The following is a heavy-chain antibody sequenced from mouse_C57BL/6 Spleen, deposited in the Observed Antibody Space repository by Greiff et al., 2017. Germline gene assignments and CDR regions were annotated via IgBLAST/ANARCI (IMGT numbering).Heavy chain of an antibody. CDR2: IHPNSGST. D-gene: IGHD4-1*01. CDR1: GYTFTSYW. CDR3: ARNPGNYAMDY. V-gene: IGHV1-64*01. J-gene: IGHJ4*01. Sequence: QVQLQQPGAELVKPGASVKLSCKASGYTFTSYWMHWVKQRPGQGLEWIGMIHPNSGSTNYNEKFKSKATLTVDKSSSTAYMQLSSLTSEDSAVYYCARNPGNYAMDYWGQGTSVTVSS.